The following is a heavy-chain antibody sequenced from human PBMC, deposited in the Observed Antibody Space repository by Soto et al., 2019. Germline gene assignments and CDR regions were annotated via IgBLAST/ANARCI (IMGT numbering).Heavy chain of an antibody. CDR2: VSNDGRNT. V-gene: IGHV3-30*18. Sequence: VQLVESGGGVVQPGRSLRLSCAASGFTFSDYAMHWVRQAPGKGLEWVAVVSNDGRNTHYADSVKGRFTISRDRSKNTVSLAMPSLSAEDTAVYSCAKGGRQWLVTSAFNSWGQGALVTVSS. J-gene: IGHJ4*02. D-gene: IGHD6-19*01. CDR3: AKGGRQWLVTSAFNS. CDR1: GFTFSDYA.